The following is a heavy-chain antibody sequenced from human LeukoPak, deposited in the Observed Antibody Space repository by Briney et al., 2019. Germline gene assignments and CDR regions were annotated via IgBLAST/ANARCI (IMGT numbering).Heavy chain of an antibody. V-gene: IGHV3-21*01. J-gene: IGHJ6*02. CDR2: ISRSSSYI. D-gene: IGHD6-19*01. Sequence: GGSLRLSCAASGFTFSSYSMNWVRKASGKGLEWVSSISRSSSYIYYADSVKGRFTISRDNAKISLYLQMNSLRAEDTAVYYCARSFFSSGWYWAPPLYYYYGMDVWGQGTTVTVSS. CDR1: GFTFSSYS. CDR3: ARSFFSSGWYWAPPLYYYYGMDV.